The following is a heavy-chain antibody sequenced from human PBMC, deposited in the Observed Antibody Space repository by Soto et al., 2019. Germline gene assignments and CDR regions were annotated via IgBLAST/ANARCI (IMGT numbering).Heavy chain of an antibody. CDR1: GGSITSGGYY. CDR2: IFYSGST. V-gene: IGHV4-61*08. Sequence: SETLSLTCAVSGGSITSGGYYWAWIRQHPGEGLEWIGHIFYSGSTHYNPSLRSRVTTSVDTSKNQFSLKLSSVTAADTAVYYCARALWGPAGHINWFDPWGQGTLVTVSS. CDR3: ARALWGPAGHINWFDP. D-gene: IGHD2-2*01. J-gene: IGHJ5*02.